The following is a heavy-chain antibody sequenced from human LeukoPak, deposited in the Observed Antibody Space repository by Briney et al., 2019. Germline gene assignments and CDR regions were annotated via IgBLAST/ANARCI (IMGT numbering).Heavy chain of an antibody. Sequence: GGSLRLSCAASGFTFSSYAMSWVRQAPGKGLEWVSAISGSGGSTYYADSVKGRFTISRDNSKNTLYLQMDSLRVEDTAVYYCARAGTCSSTSCDGGIEYWGQGTLVTVSS. CDR2: ISGSGGST. V-gene: IGHV3-23*01. D-gene: IGHD2-2*01. CDR3: ARAGTCSSTSCDGGIEY. CDR1: GFTFSSYA. J-gene: IGHJ4*02.